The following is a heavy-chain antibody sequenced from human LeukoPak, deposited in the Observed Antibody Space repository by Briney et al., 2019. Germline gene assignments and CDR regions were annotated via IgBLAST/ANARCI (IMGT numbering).Heavy chain of an antibody. J-gene: IGHJ3*02. CDR2: IKSNSGDT. V-gene: IGHV1-2*02. D-gene: IGHD1-14*01. Sequence: ASVKVSCKASGYTFTGYYIHWVRQAPGQGLEWMGWIKSNSGDTNSAQKFQGRVTMTRDTSISTAYMELSRLRSDDTAVYYCARGRWYKRAFGAFDIWGQGTMVTVSS. CDR1: GYTFTGYY. CDR3: ARGRWYKRAFGAFDI.